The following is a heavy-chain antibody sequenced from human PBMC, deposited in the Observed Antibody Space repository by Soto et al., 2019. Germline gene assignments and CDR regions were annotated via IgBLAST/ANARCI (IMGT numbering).Heavy chain of an antibody. D-gene: IGHD2-15*01. V-gene: IGHV2-26*01. CDR2: IFSIDEK. CDR3: ARIPSYGSTWEYYFYYYGMDV. Sequence: QVTLKESGPVLVRPTETLTLTCTVSGFSLNNTRVGVSWIRQPPGKAPEWLAHIFSIDEKSYSTSLRTRLTISKELSKGQVVLIMTNMNPLDTATYFCARIPSYGSTWEYYFYYYGMDVWGPGTTDTVSS. CDR1: GFSLNNTRVG. J-gene: IGHJ6*02.